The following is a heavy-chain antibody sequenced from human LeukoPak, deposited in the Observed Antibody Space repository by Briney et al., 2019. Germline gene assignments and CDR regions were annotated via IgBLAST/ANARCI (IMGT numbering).Heavy chain of an antibody. CDR1: GGSISSYY. D-gene: IGHD6-19*01. V-gene: IGHV4-59*01. CDR2: IYYGGST. J-gene: IGHJ4*02. CDR3: ARIAVAGTFLDY. Sequence: SETLSLTCTVSGGSISSYYWSWIRQPPGKGLEWIGYIYYGGSTNYNPSLKSRVTISVDTSKNQFSLKLSSVTAADTAVYYCARIAVAGTFLDYWGQGTLVTVSS.